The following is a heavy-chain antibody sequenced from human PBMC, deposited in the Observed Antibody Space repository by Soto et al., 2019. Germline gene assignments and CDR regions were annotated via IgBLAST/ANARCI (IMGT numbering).Heavy chain of an antibody. J-gene: IGHJ6*02. CDR3: AALEGDGRGGAGDGYYAMDV. CDR1: GFTFSTYA. Sequence: EVQLLESGGGLVQPGGSLRLSCAASGFTFSTYAMSWVRQAPGKGLEWVSAISRNGDSTYYADSVKGRFTISRDDSKNTLYLQMNSLRAEDTAVYYCAALEGDGRGGAGDGYYAMDVWGQGTTVTVSS. V-gene: IGHV3-23*01. CDR2: ISRNGDST. D-gene: IGHD2-15*01.